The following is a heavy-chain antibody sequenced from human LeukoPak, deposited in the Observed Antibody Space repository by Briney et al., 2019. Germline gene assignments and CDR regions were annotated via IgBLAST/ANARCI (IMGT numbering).Heavy chain of an antibody. Sequence: SETLSLTCTVSGGSISSYYRSWIRQPPGKGLEWIGYIYYSGSTNYNPSLKSRVTISVDTSKNQFSLKLSSVTAADTAVYYCARNARRRVYYFDYWGQGTLVTVSS. CDR2: IYYSGST. CDR1: GGSISSYY. CDR3: ARNARRRVYYFDY. V-gene: IGHV4-59*01. D-gene: IGHD6-25*01. J-gene: IGHJ4*02.